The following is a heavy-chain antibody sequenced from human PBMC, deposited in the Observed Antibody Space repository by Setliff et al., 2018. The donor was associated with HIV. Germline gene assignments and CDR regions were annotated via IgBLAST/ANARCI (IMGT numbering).Heavy chain of an antibody. V-gene: IGHV4-61*01. J-gene: IGHJ6*03. Sequence: PSETLSLPCTVSGDSVSSASYYWSWIRQPPGKGLEWIGYIYYSGTTKYNPSLKSRVTISGDTSNNQFSLKLSSVTAADTAVYYCASEAWTSYRSSSGYYYYYMDVWGKGTTVTVSS. CDR2: IYYSGTT. CDR3: ASEAWTSYRSSSGYYYYYMDV. CDR1: GDSVSSASYY. D-gene: IGHD6-6*01.